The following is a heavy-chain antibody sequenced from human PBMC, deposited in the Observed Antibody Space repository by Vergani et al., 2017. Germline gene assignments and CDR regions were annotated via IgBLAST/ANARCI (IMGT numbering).Heavy chain of an antibody. J-gene: IGHJ5*02. CDR3: ARESGGWFDP. CDR1: GYTFTGYY. D-gene: IGHD3-10*01. Sequence: QVQLVQSGAEVKKPGASVKVSCKASGYTFTGYYMHWVRQAPGQGLEWMGWINPNSGGTNYAQKFQGRVTMTEDTSTDTAYMELSSLRSEDTAVYYCARESGGWFDPWGQGTLVTVSS. V-gene: IGHV1-2*02. CDR2: INPNSGGT.